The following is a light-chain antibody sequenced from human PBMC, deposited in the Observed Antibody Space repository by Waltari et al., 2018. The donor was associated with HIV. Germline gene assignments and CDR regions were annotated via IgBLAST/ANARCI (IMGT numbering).Light chain of an antibody. V-gene: IGLV1-40*01. Sequence: QSVLTQPPPVSGAPGQRATISCTGSSSNIGPIHDVHWYQQVPGTAPKLLISGTMHRPPGVPDRFSGSESGTSASLAIAGVQAEDAADNYCLSYETSLSGVVFGGGTKLTVL. CDR2: GTM. CDR1: SSNIGPIHD. CDR3: LSYETSLSGVV. J-gene: IGLJ3*02.